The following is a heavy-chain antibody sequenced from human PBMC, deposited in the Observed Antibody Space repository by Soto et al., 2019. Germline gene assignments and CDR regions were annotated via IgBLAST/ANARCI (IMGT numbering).Heavy chain of an antibody. CDR2: ISGSGGST. CDR1: GFTFSSYA. V-gene: IGHV3-23*01. CDR3: ARDKGQNYALDV. Sequence: PGGSLRLSCAASGFTFSSYAMSWVRQAPGKGLEWVSAISGSGGSTYYADSVKGRFTISRDNAKNSLYLQMNSLRAEDTAVYYCARDKGQNYALDVWGKGTTVTVSS. J-gene: IGHJ6*04.